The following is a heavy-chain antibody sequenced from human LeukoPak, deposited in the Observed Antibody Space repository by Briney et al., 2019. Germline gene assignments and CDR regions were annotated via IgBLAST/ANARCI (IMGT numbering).Heavy chain of an antibody. CDR3: ARYGGGGGGSYSPLFDY. J-gene: IGHJ4*02. Sequence: ALVKVSCKASGYTFTSYGISWVRQAPGQGLEWMGWISAYNGNTNYAQKLQGRVTMTTDTSTSTAYMELRSLRSDDTAVYYCARYGGGGGGSYSPLFDYWGQGTLVTVSS. V-gene: IGHV1-18*01. CDR1: GYTFTSYG. CDR2: ISAYNGNT. D-gene: IGHD1-26*01.